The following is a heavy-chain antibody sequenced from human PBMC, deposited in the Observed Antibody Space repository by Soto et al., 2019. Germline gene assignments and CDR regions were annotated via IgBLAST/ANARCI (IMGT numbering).Heavy chain of an antibody. CDR3: AKEVGCSGGSGYYYYYYYGMDV. J-gene: IGHJ6*02. V-gene: IGHV3-23*01. Sequence: GGSLRLSCAASGFTFSSYAMSWVRQAPGKGLEWVSAISSSGGSTYYADSVKGRFTISRDNSKNTLYLQMNSLRAEDTAVYSGAKEVGCSGGSGYYYYYYYGMDVWGQGTTVTVSS. CDR1: GFTFSSYA. CDR2: ISSSGGST. D-gene: IGHD2-15*01.